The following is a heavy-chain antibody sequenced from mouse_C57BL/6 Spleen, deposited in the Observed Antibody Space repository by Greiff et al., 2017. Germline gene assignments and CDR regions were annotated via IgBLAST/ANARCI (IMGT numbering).Heavy chain of an antibody. D-gene: IGHD2-1*01. CDR1: GYAFTNYL. J-gene: IGHJ4*01. CDR2: INPGSGGT. V-gene: IGHV1-54*01. CDR3: ATYGNYGYAMDY. Sequence: QVQLKESGAELVRPGTSVKVSCKASGYAFTNYLIEWVKQRPGQGLEWIGVINPGSGGTNYNEKFKGKATLTADKSSSTAYMQLSSLTSEDSAVYFCATYGNYGYAMDYWGQGTSVTVSS.